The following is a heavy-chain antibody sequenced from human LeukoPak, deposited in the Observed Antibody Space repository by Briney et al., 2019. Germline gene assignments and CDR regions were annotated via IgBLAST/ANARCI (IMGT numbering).Heavy chain of an antibody. V-gene: IGHV1-18*01. CDR2: ISAYNGNT. D-gene: IGHD6-6*01. Sequence: ASVKVSCKASGYTFTSYGISWVRQAPGQGLEWMGWISAYNGNTNYAQKLQGRVTMTTDTSTSTAYMELRSLRSDDTAVYYCARDQYSSYDYYYYYGMDVWGQGTTVTVSS. CDR3: ARDQYSSYDYYYYYGMDV. CDR1: GYTFTSYG. J-gene: IGHJ6*02.